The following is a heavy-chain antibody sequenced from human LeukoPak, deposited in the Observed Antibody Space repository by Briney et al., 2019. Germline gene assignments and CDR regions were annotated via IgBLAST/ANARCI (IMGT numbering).Heavy chain of an antibody. CDR1: GGSISSSSYY. J-gene: IGHJ4*02. V-gene: IGHV4-39*01. CDR2: IYYSGST. Sequence: SETLSLTCTVSGGSISSSSYYWGWIRQPPGKGLEWIGRIYYSGSTYYNPSLKSRVTISVDTSKNQFSLKLSSVTAADTAVYYCAGFYISPNFDYWGQGTLVTVSS. CDR3: AGFYISPNFDY. D-gene: IGHD3-3*01.